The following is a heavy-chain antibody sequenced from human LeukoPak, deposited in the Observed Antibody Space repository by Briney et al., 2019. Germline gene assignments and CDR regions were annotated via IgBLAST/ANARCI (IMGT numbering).Heavy chain of an antibody. D-gene: IGHD4-17*01. CDR2: INPNSGGT. V-gene: IGHV1-2*02. CDR1: GYTFTGYY. J-gene: IGHJ5*02. CDR3: ARDTVTVHPYNWFDP. Sequence: ASVKVSCKASGYTFTGYYMHWVRQAPGQGLEWMGWINPNSGGTNYAQKFQGRVTMTRDTSISTAYMELSRLRSDVTAVYYCARDTVTVHPYNWFDPWGQGTLVTVSS.